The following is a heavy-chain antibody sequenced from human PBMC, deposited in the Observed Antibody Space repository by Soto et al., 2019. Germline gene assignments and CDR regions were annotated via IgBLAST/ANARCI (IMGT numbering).Heavy chain of an antibody. CDR3: ASAPVGGIAAAGTGYYGVDV. CDR1: GYSFTSYW. V-gene: IGHV5-10-1*01. CDR2: IDPSDSYT. D-gene: IGHD6-13*01. J-gene: IGHJ6*02. Sequence: GESLKISCKGSGYSFTSYWISWVRQMPGKGLEWMGRIDPSDSYTNYSPSFQGHVTISADKSISTAYLQWSSLKASDTAMYYCASAPVGGIAAAGTGYYGVDVWGQGTTVTVSS.